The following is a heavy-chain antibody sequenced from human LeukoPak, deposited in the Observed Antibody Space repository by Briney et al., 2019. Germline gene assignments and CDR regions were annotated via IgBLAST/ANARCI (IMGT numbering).Heavy chain of an antibody. D-gene: IGHD3-10*01. V-gene: IGHV3-11*01. CDR3: AKEDTMVRGVFDY. Sequence: GGSLRLSCAASGFTFSDYYLSWIRQAPGKGLEWVSYISGNDPTIYYADSVKGRFTISRDNAKNSLYLQMNSLRAEDTAVYYCAKEDTMVRGVFDYWGQGTLVTVSS. J-gene: IGHJ4*02. CDR1: GFTFSDYY. CDR2: ISGNDPTI.